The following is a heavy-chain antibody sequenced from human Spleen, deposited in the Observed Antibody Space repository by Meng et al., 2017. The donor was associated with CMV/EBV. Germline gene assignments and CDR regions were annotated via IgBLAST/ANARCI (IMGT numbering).Heavy chain of an antibody. J-gene: IGHJ4*02. V-gene: IGHV1-2*02. D-gene: IGHD1-20*01. CDR3: ARGLSRYNWNHVLEGGHDY. CDR1: GYTFTAHY. CDR2: INPNSGGT. Sequence: ASVKVSCKASGYTFTAHYFHWVRQAPGQGLEWMGWINPNSGGTNYAQKFQGRVTMTRDTSISTAYMELSRLRSDDTAVYYCARGLSRYNWNHVLEGGHDYWGQGTLVTVSS.